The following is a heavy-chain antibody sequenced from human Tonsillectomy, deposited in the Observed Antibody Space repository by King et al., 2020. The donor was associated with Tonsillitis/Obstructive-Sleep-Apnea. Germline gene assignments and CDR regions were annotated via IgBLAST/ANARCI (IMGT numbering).Heavy chain of an antibody. J-gene: IGHJ2*01. CDR3: ARRKYTIITGPDWYFDL. Sequence: QLQESGPGLVKPSETLSLTCTVSGGSISSSRYYWGWIRQPPGKGLEWIGSIYYSGSTYYNPSLKSRVTLSVDTSKNQFSLQLSSVTAADTAVYYCARRKYTIITGPDWYFDLWGRGTLVTVSS. D-gene: IGHD2-2*02. CDR2: IYYSGST. CDR1: GGSISSSRYY. V-gene: IGHV4-39*01.